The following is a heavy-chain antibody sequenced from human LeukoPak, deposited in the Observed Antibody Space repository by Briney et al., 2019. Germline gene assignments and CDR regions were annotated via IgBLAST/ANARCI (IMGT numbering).Heavy chain of an antibody. D-gene: IGHD3-16*01. CDR1: GFTFSSHW. J-gene: IGHJ4*02. Sequence: PGRSLRLSCAGSGFTFSSHWMSWVRQAPGKGLEWVANIKQDGSEKYFVDSVKGRFTISGDNAKNSLYLQMNSLRAEDTAVYYCAREGGAGGYFDYWGQGTLVTVSS. CDR3: AREGGAGGYFDY. CDR2: IKQDGSEK. V-gene: IGHV3-7*03.